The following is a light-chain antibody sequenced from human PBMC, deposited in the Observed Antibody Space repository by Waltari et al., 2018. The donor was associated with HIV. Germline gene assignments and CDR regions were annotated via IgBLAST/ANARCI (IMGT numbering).Light chain of an antibody. V-gene: IGLV2-8*01. J-gene: IGLJ2*01. CDR2: EAT. Sequence: QSALPQPPSASGSPGQSVTISCTGTSSDVGGYNYVSWYQQYPGKAPKLLIYEATKRPSGVPDRFSGSKSGNTASLTGSGLQAEDEADYYCTSYAGRDNFVVFGGGTRLTVL. CDR3: TSYAGRDNFVV. CDR1: SSDVGGYNY.